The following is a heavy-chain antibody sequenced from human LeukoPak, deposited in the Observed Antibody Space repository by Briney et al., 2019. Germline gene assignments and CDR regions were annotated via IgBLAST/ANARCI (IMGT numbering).Heavy chain of an antibody. Sequence: GASVKVSCKASGYTFTSYDINWVRQATGQGLEWMGWMNPNSGNTGYAQKFQGRVTITRNTSISTAYMELSSLRSEDTAVYYCARARPIAARRPGGWFDPWGQGTLVTVSS. J-gene: IGHJ5*02. D-gene: IGHD6-6*01. CDR1: GYTFTSYD. CDR2: MNPNSGNT. CDR3: ARARPIAARRPGGWFDP. V-gene: IGHV1-8*03.